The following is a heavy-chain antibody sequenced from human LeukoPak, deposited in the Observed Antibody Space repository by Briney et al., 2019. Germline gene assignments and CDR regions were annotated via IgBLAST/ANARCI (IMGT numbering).Heavy chain of an antibody. CDR1: GFTFSSYA. V-gene: IGHV3-30-3*01. CDR3: KADYYDSSGYYGDLDY. CDR2: ISYDGSNK. Sequence: GGSLRLSCAASGFTFSSYAMHWVRQAPGKGLEWVAVISYDGSNKYYADSVKGRFTISRDNSKNTLYLQMNSLRAEDTAVYYCKADYYDSSGYYGDLDYWGQGTLVTVSS. J-gene: IGHJ4*02. D-gene: IGHD3-22*01.